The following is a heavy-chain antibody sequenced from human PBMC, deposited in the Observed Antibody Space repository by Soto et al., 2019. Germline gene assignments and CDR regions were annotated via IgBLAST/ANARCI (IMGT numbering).Heavy chain of an antibody. Sequence: ASVKVSCKASGYTFTGYYMHWVRRAPGQGLEWMGWINPNSGGTNYAQKFQGWVTMTRDTSISTAYMELSRLRSDDTAVYYCARGVDDFWSGYYTFDYWGQGTLVTVSS. CDR3: ARGVDDFWSGYYTFDY. CDR2: INPNSGGT. J-gene: IGHJ4*02. D-gene: IGHD3-3*01. V-gene: IGHV1-2*04. CDR1: GYTFTGYY.